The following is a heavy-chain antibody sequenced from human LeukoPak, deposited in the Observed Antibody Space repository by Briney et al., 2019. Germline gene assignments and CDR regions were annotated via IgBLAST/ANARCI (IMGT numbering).Heavy chain of an antibody. CDR1: GYTFTSYY. V-gene: IGHV1-46*01. J-gene: IGHJ6*02. Sequence: ASVKVSCKASGYTFTSYYMHWVRQAPGQGLEWMGIINPSGGSTSYAQKFQGRVTMTRDTSTSTVYMELSSLRSEDTAVYYCARDLSSGQWLVYYYYYGMDVWGQGTTVTVSS. CDR2: INPSGGST. D-gene: IGHD6-19*01. CDR3: ARDLSSGQWLVYYYYYGMDV.